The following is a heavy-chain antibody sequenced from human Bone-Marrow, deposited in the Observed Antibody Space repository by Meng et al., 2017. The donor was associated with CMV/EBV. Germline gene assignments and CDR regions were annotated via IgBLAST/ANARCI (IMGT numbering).Heavy chain of an antibody. Sequence: AGSGGSISSSKWWSWVRQPPGKGLEWIGEIYHSGSTNYNPSLKSRVTISVDKSKNQFSLKLSSVTAADTAVYYCAAWGSGYYPFDYWGQGTLVTVSS. V-gene: IGHV4-4*02. CDR3: AAWGSGYYPFDY. CDR2: IYHSGST. J-gene: IGHJ4*02. D-gene: IGHD3-22*01. CDR1: GGSISSSKW.